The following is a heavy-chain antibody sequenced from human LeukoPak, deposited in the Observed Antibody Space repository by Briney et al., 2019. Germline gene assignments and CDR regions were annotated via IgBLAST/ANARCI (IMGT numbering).Heavy chain of an antibody. CDR1: GFTFSSYW. Sequence: GGSLRLSCAASGFTFSSYWMHWVRQAPGKGLVWVSRIKSDGSSTSYADSVKGRFTISRDNAKNTLYLQMNSLRAEDTAVYYCASYRSGGSCEDAFDIWGQGTMVTVSS. D-gene: IGHD2-15*01. CDR3: ASYRSGGSCEDAFDI. J-gene: IGHJ3*02. CDR2: IKSDGSST. V-gene: IGHV3-74*01.